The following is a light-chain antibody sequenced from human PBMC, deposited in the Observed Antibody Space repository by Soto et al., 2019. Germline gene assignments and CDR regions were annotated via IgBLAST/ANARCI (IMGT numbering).Light chain of an antibody. J-gene: IGKJ1*01. CDR1: QSVSTSH. CDR2: DAS. Sequence: EIVLTQSPGTLSLSPGERATLSCRASQSVSTSHLVWWQQKPGQAPRLLIFDASRATGIPDRFSASGSGTDFTLTISRLEPEDFAVYYCQLYGSSPQTFGQGTKVEIK. V-gene: IGKV3-20*01. CDR3: QLYGSSPQT.